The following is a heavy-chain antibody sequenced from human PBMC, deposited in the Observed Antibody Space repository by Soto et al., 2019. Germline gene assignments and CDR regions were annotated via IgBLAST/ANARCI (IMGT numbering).Heavy chain of an antibody. Sequence: GGSLRLSCAASGFTFSSYGMHWVRQAPGKGLEWVTVISYDGSNKYYADSVKGRFTISRDNSKNTLYLQMNSLRAEDTAVYYCAKGRDNYHFWSGYYEPGLNAWGQGTLVTVSS. V-gene: IGHV3-30*18. CDR2: ISYDGSNK. D-gene: IGHD3-3*01. J-gene: IGHJ5*02. CDR3: AKGRDNYHFWSGYYEPGLNA. CDR1: GFTFSSYG.